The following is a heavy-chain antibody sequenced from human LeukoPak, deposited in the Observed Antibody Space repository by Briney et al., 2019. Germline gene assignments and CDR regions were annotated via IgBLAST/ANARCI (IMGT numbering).Heavy chain of an antibody. J-gene: IGHJ4*02. D-gene: IGHD6-19*01. CDR3: ARDGYSSGWQDY. Sequence: SVKVSCKASGYTFTTYDMNWVRQAPGQGLEWMGGIIPIFGTANYAQKFQGRVTITADKSTSTAYMELSSLRAEDTAVYYCARDGYSSGWQDYWGQGTLVTVSS. CDR1: GYTFTTYD. V-gene: IGHV1-69*06. CDR2: IIPIFGTA.